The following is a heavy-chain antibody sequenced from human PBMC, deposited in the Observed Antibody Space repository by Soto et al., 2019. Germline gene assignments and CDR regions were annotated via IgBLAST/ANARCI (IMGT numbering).Heavy chain of an antibody. D-gene: IGHD3-16*01. J-gene: IGHJ4*02. CDR3: AKDRLAGGFDY. Sequence: PGGSLRLSCEASGFTFSSYAMHWVRQAPGKGLEYVSAISSNGGSTYYADSVKGRFTISRDNSKNTLYLQMSSLRADDTAVYYCAKDRLAGGFDYWGQGTLVTVSS. CDR1: GFTFSSYA. CDR2: ISSNGGST. V-gene: IGHV3-64D*08.